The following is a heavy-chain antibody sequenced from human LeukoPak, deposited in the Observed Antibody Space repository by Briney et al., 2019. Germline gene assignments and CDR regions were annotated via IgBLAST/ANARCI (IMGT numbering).Heavy chain of an antibody. Sequence: SETLSLTCTVSGYSISSYYWSWIRQPPGKGLEWIGYIYYSGYTNYNPSLKSRVTISIDTSKNQFSLKLSSVTAADTAVYYCARFGAAAGTDYWGQGTLVTVSS. CDR2: IYYSGYT. V-gene: IGHV4-59*01. D-gene: IGHD6-13*01. CDR3: ARFGAAAGTDY. J-gene: IGHJ4*02. CDR1: GYSISSYY.